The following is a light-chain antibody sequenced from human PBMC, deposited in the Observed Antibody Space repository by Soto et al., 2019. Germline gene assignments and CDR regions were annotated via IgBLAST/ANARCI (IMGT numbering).Light chain of an antibody. CDR2: ANN. Sequence: QSVLTQPPSVSGAPGQRVTISCTGSSSNIGAGYDVHWYQQFPGTAPKLLIYANNNRPSGVPDRFSGSKSGTSASLAITGLQAEDEGDYYCQSYDSSLNDVVFGGGTKVTV. V-gene: IGLV1-40*01. CDR3: QSYDSSLNDVV. J-gene: IGLJ2*01. CDR1: SSNIGAGYD.